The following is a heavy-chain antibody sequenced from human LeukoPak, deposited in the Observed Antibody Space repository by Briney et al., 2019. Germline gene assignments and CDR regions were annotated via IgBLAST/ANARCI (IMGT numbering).Heavy chain of an antibody. CDR1: GFTVSSNY. CDR3: AKGYSSGWPFDY. D-gene: IGHD6-19*01. J-gene: IGHJ4*02. V-gene: IGHV3-30*02. CDR2: IRYDGSNK. Sequence: PGGSLRLSCAASGFTVSSNYMSWVRQAPGKGLEWVACIRYDGSNKYYADSVKGRPTISRDNSKNTLYLQMNSLRAEDTAVYYCAKGYSSGWPFDYWGQGTLVTVSS.